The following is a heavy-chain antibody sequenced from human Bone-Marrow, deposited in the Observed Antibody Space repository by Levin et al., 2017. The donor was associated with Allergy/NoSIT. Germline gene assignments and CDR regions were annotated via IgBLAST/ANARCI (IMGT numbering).Heavy chain of an antibody. J-gene: IGHJ4*02. D-gene: IGHD6-19*01. V-gene: IGHV3-7*03. CDR3: AGGMGWLVDY. Sequence: GGSLRLSCAASGISFRNYFMNWVRQAPGKGLEWVAVINQDGSEIFYGDSMKGRFTISRDNAKHSLYLQMNSLRDDDTAVYYCAGGMGWLVDYWGQGTLVTVSS. CDR1: GISFRNYF. CDR2: INQDGSEI.